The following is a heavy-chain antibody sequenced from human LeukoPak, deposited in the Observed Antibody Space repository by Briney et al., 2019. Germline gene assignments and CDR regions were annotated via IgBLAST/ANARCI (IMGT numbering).Heavy chain of an antibody. CDR3: ARLTVVKKELTGVYYYYGMDV. CDR2: INHSGST. Sequence: SETLSLTCAVYGGSFSGYYWSWIRQPPGKGLEWIGEINHSGSTNYNPSLKSRVTISVDTSKKQFSLKLSSVTAADTAVYYCARLTVVKKELTGVYYYYGMDVWGQGTTVTVSS. D-gene: IGHD2-21*01. CDR1: GGSFSGYY. J-gene: IGHJ6*02. V-gene: IGHV4-34*01.